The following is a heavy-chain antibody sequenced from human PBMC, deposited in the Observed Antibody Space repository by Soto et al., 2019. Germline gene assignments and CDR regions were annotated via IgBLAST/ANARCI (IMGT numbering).Heavy chain of an antibody. V-gene: IGHV4-39*01. J-gene: IGHJ4*02. D-gene: IGHD3-22*01. Sequence: SETLSLTCTVSGGSISSGEYYWTWIRQPPGKGLEWIGYISYSGSTYYNPSLTSRVTISVDTSKNQFSLKLNSVTAADTAVYYCARQQYYDSSGYYTWNWGQGTLVTVSS. CDR3: ARQQYYDSSGYYTWN. CDR2: ISYSGST. CDR1: GGSISSGEYY.